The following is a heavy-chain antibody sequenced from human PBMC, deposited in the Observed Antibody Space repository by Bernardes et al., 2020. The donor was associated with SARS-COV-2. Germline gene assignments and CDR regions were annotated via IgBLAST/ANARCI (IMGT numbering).Heavy chain of an antibody. V-gene: IGHV1-2*02. D-gene: IGHD2-21*01. J-gene: IGHJ4*02. CDR3: ARTFYYDRGGDSLFDF. CDR2: ISPKSGAT. CDR1: GYTFSDYY. Sequence: ASVKVSCKASGYTFSDYYIHWLRQAPGQGLEWMGWISPKSGATNHAQKFQGRLTMTRDTSISTDYMELSRLRSDDTAVYYCARTFYYDRGGDSLFDFWGQGTPVTVSS.